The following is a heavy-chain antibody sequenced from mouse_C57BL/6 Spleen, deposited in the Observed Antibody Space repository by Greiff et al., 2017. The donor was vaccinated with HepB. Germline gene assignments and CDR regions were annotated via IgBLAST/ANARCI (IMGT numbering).Heavy chain of an antibody. J-gene: IGHJ1*03. CDR1: GFTFSSYG. V-gene: IGHV5-6*01. Sequence: EVNVVESGGDLVKPGGSLKLSCAASGFTFSSYGMSWVRQTPDKRLEWVATISSGGSYTYYPDSVKGRFTISRDNAKNTLYLQMSSLKSEDTAMYYCARLKTRYFDVWGTGTTVTVSS. CDR3: ARLKTRYFDV. CDR2: ISSGGSYT.